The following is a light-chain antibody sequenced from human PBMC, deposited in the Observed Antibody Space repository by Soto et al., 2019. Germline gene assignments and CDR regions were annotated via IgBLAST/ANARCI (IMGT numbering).Light chain of an antibody. V-gene: IGKV1-33*01. CDR3: QQSDSLPIT. J-gene: IGKJ5*01. CDR2: DAS. Sequence: DIQMTQSPSSLSASVGDRVTITCRASQDISNDLNWYQQRPGKAPKLLIYDASNLERGVPSRFSGTRSGTHFTFAINSLQPEDVATYDCQQSDSLPITFGQGTRLEI. CDR1: QDISND.